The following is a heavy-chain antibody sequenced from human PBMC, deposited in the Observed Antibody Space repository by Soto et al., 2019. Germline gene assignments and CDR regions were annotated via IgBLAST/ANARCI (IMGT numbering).Heavy chain of an antibody. CDR3: AVTTRLYSSSSWFDH. CDR1: GGTFSSYA. Sequence: RASVKVSCKASGGTFSSYAISWVRQAPGQGLEWMGGIIPIFGTANYAQKFQGRVTITADESTSTAYMELSSLRSEDTAVYYCAVTTRLYSSSSWFDHWGQGTLVTVSS. V-gene: IGHV1-69*13. D-gene: IGHD6-6*01. CDR2: IIPIFGTA. J-gene: IGHJ5*02.